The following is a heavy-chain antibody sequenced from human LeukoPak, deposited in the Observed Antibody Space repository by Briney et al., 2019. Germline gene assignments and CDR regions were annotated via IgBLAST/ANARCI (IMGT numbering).Heavy chain of an antibody. CDR3: ARGVVAAPQTFDY. J-gene: IGHJ4*02. D-gene: IGHD2-15*01. V-gene: IGHV4-39*07. CDR1: GGSISSSSYY. Sequence: SETLSLTCTVSGGSISSSSYYWGWIRQPPGKGLEWIGSIYYSGSTYCNPSLKSRVTISVDTSKNQFSLKLSSVTAADTAVYYCARGVVAAPQTFDYWGQGTLVAVSS. CDR2: IYYSGST.